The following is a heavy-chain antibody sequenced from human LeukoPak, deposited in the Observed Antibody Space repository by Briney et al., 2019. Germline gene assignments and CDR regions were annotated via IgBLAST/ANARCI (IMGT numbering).Heavy chain of an antibody. V-gene: IGHV3-53*01. D-gene: IGHD3-10*01. CDR1: GFTVSSNY. Sequence: PGGSLRLSCAASGFTVSSNYMSWVRQAPGKGLEWVSVIYSGGSTYYADSVKGRFTISRDNSKNTLYLQMNSLRAEDTAVYYCARATRPYYLAFDIWGQGTMVTVSS. CDR2: IYSGGST. J-gene: IGHJ3*02. CDR3: ARATRPYYLAFDI.